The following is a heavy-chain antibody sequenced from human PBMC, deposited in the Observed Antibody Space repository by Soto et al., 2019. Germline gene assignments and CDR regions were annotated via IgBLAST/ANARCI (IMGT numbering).Heavy chain of an antibody. V-gene: IGHV2-5*02. Sequence: QITLKESGPTLVKPTQTLTLTCTFSGFSLSTSGVGVGWIRQPPGKALEWLALIYWDDDKRYSSSLNSRLTKHKDTSKNQVVITMTNMDPVDTATYYCAHSRPPRLLDYWGQGTLVTVSS. CDR3: AHSRPPRLLDY. J-gene: IGHJ4*02. CDR2: IYWDDDK. CDR1: GFSLSTSGVG. D-gene: IGHD6-6*01.